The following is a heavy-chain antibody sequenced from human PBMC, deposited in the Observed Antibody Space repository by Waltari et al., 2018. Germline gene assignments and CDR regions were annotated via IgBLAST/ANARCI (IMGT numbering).Heavy chain of an antibody. CDR3: AKDRRYISSWSTVFDI. Sequence: EVQLLESGGGLVQPGGSLRLSCAASGFTISSYAMNWVRQAPGKGLEWVSGISGSGGGTYYADSVKGRFTISRDNSKNTLYLQMNSLRVGDTAVYYCAKDRRYISSWSTVFDIWGQGTMVTVSS. CDR1: GFTISSYA. CDR2: ISGSGGGT. D-gene: IGHD6-13*01. J-gene: IGHJ3*02. V-gene: IGHV3-23*01.